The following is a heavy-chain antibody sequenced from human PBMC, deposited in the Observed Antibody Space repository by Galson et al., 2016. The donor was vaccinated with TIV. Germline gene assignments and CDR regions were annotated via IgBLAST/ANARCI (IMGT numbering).Heavy chain of an antibody. D-gene: IGHD3-16*02. CDR1: GFTFSRHA. V-gene: IGHV3-30*04. J-gene: IGHJ6*03. CDR3: ARVDKSYHMDV. CDR2: ISYDGSDK. Sequence: SLRLSCAASGFTFSRHAVHWVRQAPGKGLEWVAFISYDGSDKNYAEALKGRFTISRDKSKNTLYLQMNSLRAEDTALYYCARVDKSYHMDVWGKGTTVTVSS.